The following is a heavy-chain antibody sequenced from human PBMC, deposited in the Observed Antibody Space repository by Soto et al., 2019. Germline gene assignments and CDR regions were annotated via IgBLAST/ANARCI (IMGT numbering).Heavy chain of an antibody. Sequence: ETLSGTCDVSGYGLSSGIYWTWIRQPPGKRLEWIGNIYFTGTTSYNPSLKTRVTMSVDTSKSQFSLRLSSVTAADTAVFYCARVRRIGMSGSPGDSWGQGTQVTVSS. V-gene: IGHV4-38-2*01. CDR2: IYFTGTT. J-gene: IGHJ4*02. CDR3: ARVRRIGMSGSPGDS. D-gene: IGHD3-10*01. CDR1: GYGLSSGIY.